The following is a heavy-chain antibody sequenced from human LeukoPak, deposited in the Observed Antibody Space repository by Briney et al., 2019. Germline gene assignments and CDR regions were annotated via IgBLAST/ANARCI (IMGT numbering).Heavy chain of an antibody. CDR3: ARGGVTSVVDV. CDR1: GYTFTSYG. J-gene: IGHJ6*04. Sequence: ASVKVSCKASGYTFTSYGISWVRQAPGQGLEWMGWINPNSGGTYYAQKLQGRVTMTTDTSTSTAYMELRSLTSDDTAVYYCARGGVTSVVDVWGKGTTVTISS. D-gene: IGHD4-23*01. CDR2: INPNSGGT. V-gene: IGHV1-18*01.